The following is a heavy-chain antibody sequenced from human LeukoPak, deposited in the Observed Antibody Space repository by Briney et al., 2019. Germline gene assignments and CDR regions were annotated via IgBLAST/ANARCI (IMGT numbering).Heavy chain of an antibody. CDR1: GGTFSSYA. CDR3: AREELYYDSPNDAFDI. J-gene: IGHJ3*02. Sequence: SSVKVSCKASGGTFSSYAISWVGQAPGQGLEWMGGIIPIFGTANYAQKFQGRVTITTDESTSTAYMELSSLRSEDTAVYYCAREELYYDSPNDAFDIWGQGTMVTVSS. CDR2: IIPIFGTA. V-gene: IGHV1-69*05. D-gene: IGHD3-22*01.